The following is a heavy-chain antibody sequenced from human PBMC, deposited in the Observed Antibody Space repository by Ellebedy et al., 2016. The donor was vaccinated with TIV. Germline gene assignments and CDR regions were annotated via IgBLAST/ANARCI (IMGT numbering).Heavy chain of an antibody. V-gene: IGHV3-15*01. J-gene: IGHJ4*02. CDR1: GLIFKNAW. CDR3: TKNLRWEDEKDY. Sequence: PGGSLRLSCVASGLIFKNAWMSWVRQAPGKGLEWVGRSKSKADGGATDFAAPVRGRFTISRYDSKDTLYLQMNSLKTEDTAVYYCTKNLRWEDEKDYWGQGTLVTVSS. D-gene: IGHD1-26*01. CDR2: SKSKADGGAT.